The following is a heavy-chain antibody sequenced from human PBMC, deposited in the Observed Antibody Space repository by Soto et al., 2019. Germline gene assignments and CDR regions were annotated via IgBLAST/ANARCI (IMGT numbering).Heavy chain of an antibody. J-gene: IGHJ6*02. CDR2: IWYDGNNK. CDR3: ARDQRSSVGGTRGDMGV. CDR1: GFTFSTYG. D-gene: IGHD1-26*01. V-gene: IGHV3-33*01. Sequence: GGSLRLSCAASGFTFSTYGMHWVRQAPGKGLEWVAVIWYDGNNKYYGDSVKGRFSISRDNSKNTLNLQMDSLRAEDTAVYYCARDQRSSVGGTRGDMGVWGQGTTVTVSS.